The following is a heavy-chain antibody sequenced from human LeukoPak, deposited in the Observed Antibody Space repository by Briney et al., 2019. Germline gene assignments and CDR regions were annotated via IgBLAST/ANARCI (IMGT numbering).Heavy chain of an antibody. V-gene: IGHV3-7*03. Sequence: GGSLRLSCAASGFTFSSYWMTWVRQAPGKGLEWVANIKEDGSEKYYVDFVKGRFTISRDNARNSLYLQMNSLRAEDTAVYYCVRAMDYWGQGTLVTVSS. CDR1: GFTFSSYW. CDR3: VRAMDY. CDR2: IKEDGSEK. J-gene: IGHJ4*02.